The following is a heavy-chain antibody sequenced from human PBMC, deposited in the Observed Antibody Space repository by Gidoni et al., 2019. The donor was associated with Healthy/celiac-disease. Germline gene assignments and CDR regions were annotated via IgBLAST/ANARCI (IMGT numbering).Heavy chain of an antibody. D-gene: IGHD5-12*01. J-gene: IGHJ4*02. CDR1: GGSISSGGYY. Sequence: QVQLQESGPGLVKPSLTLSLTCTVSGGSISSGGYYWSWIRQHPGKGLEWIGYIYYSGSTYYNPSLKSRVTRSVDTSKNQFSLKLSSVTAADTAVYYCARVSEYSGYELADYWGQGTLVTVSS. V-gene: IGHV4-31*03. CDR3: ARVSEYSGYELADY. CDR2: IYYSGST.